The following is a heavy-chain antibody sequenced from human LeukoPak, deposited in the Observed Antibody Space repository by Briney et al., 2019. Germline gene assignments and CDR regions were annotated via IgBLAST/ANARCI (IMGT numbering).Heavy chain of an antibody. D-gene: IGHD5-24*01. CDR3: ARGWLQYSEYFQH. Sequence: SETLSLTCAVYGGSFSGYYWSWIRQPPGKGLEWIGEINHSGSTNYNPSLKSRVTISVDTSKHQFSLKLSSVTAADTAVYYCARGWLQYSEYFQHWGQGTLVTVSS. CDR1: GGSFSGYY. J-gene: IGHJ1*01. CDR2: INHSGST. V-gene: IGHV4-34*01.